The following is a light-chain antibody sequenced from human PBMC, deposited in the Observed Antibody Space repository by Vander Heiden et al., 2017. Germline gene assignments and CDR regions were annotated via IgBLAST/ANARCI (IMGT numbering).Light chain of an antibody. Sequence: QSALTQPPSASGSPGHSVTVSCTGTTSDVVAYNYVSWYQQHPGKAPKLIIYEETKRPSGVPDRFSASKSGDTASLTVSGLQAEDEADYYCSSHAGSNNYAFGTGTKVTVL. CDR2: EET. CDR1: TSDVVAYNY. V-gene: IGLV2-8*01. CDR3: SSHAGSNNYA. J-gene: IGLJ1*01.